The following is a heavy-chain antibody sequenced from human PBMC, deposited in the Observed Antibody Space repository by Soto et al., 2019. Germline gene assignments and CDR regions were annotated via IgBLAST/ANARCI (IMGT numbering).Heavy chain of an antibody. Sequence: PETLSLTCTVSGGSISSYYWSWIRQPPGKGLEWIGYIYYSGSTNYNPSLKSRVTISVDTSKNQFSLKLSSVTAADTAVYYCARDFNYGSGEYFDYWGQGTLVTVSS. CDR1: GGSISSYY. J-gene: IGHJ4*02. CDR2: IYYSGST. V-gene: IGHV4-59*01. D-gene: IGHD3-10*01. CDR3: ARDFNYGSGEYFDY.